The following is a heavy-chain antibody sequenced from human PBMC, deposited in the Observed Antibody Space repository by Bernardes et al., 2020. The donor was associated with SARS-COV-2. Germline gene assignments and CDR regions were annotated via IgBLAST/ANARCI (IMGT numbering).Heavy chain of an antibody. D-gene: IGHD3-3*01. CDR2: IDWEDDK. Sequence: SGPTLVKPTQTLTLTCLFSGFSLSTGEVCMSWIRQPPGKALEWLALIDWEDDKKYSSSLKTRLTISKDTSRNQVVLTMTNMDPVDTAIYYCARSSGYPGNGFSLWGQGTTVTVSS. V-gene: IGHV2-70*13. CDR1: GFSLSTGEVC. J-gene: IGHJ6*02. CDR3: ARSSGYPGNGFSL.